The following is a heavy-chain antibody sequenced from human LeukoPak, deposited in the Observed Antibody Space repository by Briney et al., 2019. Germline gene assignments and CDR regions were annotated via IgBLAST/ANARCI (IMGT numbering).Heavy chain of an antibody. J-gene: IGHJ4*02. CDR1: GFTVSSTY. Sequence: GGSLGLSCAASGFTVSSTYLTWVRQAPGKGLEWLSVIYSGGYTYYADSVKGRFFISRDISENMVYLQMNSLSVEDMAVYFCARGRPAHYFDSWGPGTLVTVS. V-gene: IGHV3-66*01. CDR2: IYSGGYT. CDR3: ARGRPAHYFDS. D-gene: IGHD6-6*01.